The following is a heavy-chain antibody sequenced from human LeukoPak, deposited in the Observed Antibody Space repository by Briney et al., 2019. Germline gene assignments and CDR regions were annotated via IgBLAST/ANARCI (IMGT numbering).Heavy chain of an antibody. V-gene: IGHV3-7*01. CDR1: GFTFSTYW. J-gene: IGHJ4*02. CDR3: ARLRGGAY. D-gene: IGHD3-10*01. CDR2: IKQDGGET. Sequence: GGSLRLSCAASGFTFSTYWMTWVRQAPGKGLEWVANIKQDGGETYYVDSVKGRFTISRDNAKNSLYLQMNSLRAEDTALYYCARLRGGAYWGQGTLVTVSS.